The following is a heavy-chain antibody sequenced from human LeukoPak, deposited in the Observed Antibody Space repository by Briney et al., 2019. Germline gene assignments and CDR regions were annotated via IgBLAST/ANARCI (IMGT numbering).Heavy chain of an antibody. CDR2: IRSEANSYAT. Sequence: GGSLRLSCAASGFTFSGSAMHWVRQASGKGLEWVGRIRSEANSYATAYAASVKGRFTISRDDSKNTAYLQMNSLKTEDTAVYYCTRQTYDILTGYYTFDYWGQGTLVTVSS. CDR3: TRQTYDILTGYYTFDY. V-gene: IGHV3-73*01. CDR1: GFTFSGSA. J-gene: IGHJ4*02. D-gene: IGHD3-9*01.